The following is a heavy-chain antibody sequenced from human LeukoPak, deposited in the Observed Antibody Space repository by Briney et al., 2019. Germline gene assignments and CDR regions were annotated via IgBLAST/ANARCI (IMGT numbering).Heavy chain of an antibody. CDR2: INPNSGGT. CDR3: ASRYSGYDYYYYYYMDV. D-gene: IGHD5-12*01. J-gene: IGHJ6*03. V-gene: IGHV1-2*02. CDR1: GYTFTGYY. Sequence: ASVKVSCKASGYTFTGYYMHWVRQAPGQGLEWMGWINPNSGGTNYAQKFQGRVTMTRDTSISTAYMELSRLRSDDTAVYYCASRYSGYDYYYYYYMDVWGKGTTVTVSS.